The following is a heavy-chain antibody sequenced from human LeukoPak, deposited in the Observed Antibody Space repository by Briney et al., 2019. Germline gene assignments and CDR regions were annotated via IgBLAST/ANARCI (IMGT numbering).Heavy chain of an antibody. D-gene: IGHD2-21*01. CDR1: GYSFTSYW. CDR2: IYPGDSDT. Sequence: GESLKISCKGSGYSFTSYWIGWVRQMPGKGLEWMGIIYPGDSDTRYSPSFQGQVTISADKSISTAYLQWSSLKASDTAMCYCARQQLWWSPRDAFDIWGQGTMVTVSS. J-gene: IGHJ3*02. V-gene: IGHV5-51*01. CDR3: ARQQLWWSPRDAFDI.